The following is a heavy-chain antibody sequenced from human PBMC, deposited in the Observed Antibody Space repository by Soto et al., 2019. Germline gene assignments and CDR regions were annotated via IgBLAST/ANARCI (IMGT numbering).Heavy chain of an antibody. CDR3: AKWMVFRDLDY. J-gene: IGHJ4*02. D-gene: IGHD6-19*01. CDR1: GFTFSNAW. Sequence: GGSLRLSCAASGFTFSNAWMNWVRQAPGKGLEWVSAISGSGGSTYYADSVKGRFTISRDNSKNTLYLQMNSLRAEDTAVYYCAKWMVFRDLDYWGQGTLVTVSS. V-gene: IGHV3-23*01. CDR2: ISGSGGST.